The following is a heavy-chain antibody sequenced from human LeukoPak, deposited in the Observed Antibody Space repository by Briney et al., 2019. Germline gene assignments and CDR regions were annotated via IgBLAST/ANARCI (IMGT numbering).Heavy chain of an antibody. CDR2: IIPIFGTA. D-gene: IGHD3-22*01. J-gene: IGHJ6*03. CDR3: ARDQTYYDSSGYGEGYYYYMDV. V-gene: IGHV1-69*06. Sequence: EASVKVSCKASGYTFTSYGISWVRQAPGQGLEWMGGIIPIFGTANYAQKFQGRVTITADKSTSTAYMELSSLRSEDTAVYYCARDQTYYDSSGYGEGYYYYMDVWGKGTTVTVSS. CDR1: GYTFTSYG.